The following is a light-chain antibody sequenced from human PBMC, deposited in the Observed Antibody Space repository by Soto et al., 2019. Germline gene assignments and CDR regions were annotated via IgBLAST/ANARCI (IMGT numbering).Light chain of an antibody. CDR3: QQSITYPWT. CDR2: RAP. Sequence: DIQMTQSPSTLPASAGDRVTITCRASQNFDMYLAWYQQKPGQAPSLLIYRAPSLQSGVPSRFSGSGSGTEFTLTISSLQADDFATYYCQQSITYPWTFGQGTKVDIK. CDR1: QNFDMY. J-gene: IGKJ1*01. V-gene: IGKV1-5*03.